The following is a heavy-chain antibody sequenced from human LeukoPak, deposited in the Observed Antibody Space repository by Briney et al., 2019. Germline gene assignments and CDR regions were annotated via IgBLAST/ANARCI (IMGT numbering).Heavy chain of an antibody. Sequence: SETLSLTCTVSGGSITTYYWSWIRQPPGKGLEWIGYIHYSGSTDCNPSLKSRVTISVDTSKNQFSLKLSSVTAADTAVYYCARDTGDRYFDYWGQGTLVTVSS. J-gene: IGHJ4*02. D-gene: IGHD2-21*01. CDR3: ARDTGDRYFDY. CDR1: GGSITTYY. V-gene: IGHV4-59*01. CDR2: IHYSGST.